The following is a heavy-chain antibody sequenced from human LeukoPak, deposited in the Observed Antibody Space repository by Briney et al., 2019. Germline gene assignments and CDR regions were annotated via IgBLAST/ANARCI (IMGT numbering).Heavy chain of an antibody. J-gene: IGHJ3*01. CDR3: ARGSSEVLLWFGESPN. D-gene: IGHD3-10*01. V-gene: IGHV3-48*01. CDR2: ISSGSDTI. Sequence: PGGSLRLSCAASGFAFSTYSMSWVRQAPGKGLEWVSHISSGSDTIYYADSAKGRFTISRDNAKNSLYLQMNRLRADDTAVYYCARGSSEVLLWFGESPNWGQGTMVAVSS. CDR1: GFAFSTYS.